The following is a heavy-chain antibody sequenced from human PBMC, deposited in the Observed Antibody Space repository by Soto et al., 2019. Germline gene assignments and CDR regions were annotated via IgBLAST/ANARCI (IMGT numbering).Heavy chain of an antibody. Sequence: SVKVSCKASGVSFSKYAISWVRQAPGQGLEWMGGIIPFFETAKYAQDFQGRVTITADKSTNTAYMELNSLRSADTAVYYCAKAPRLLVPFDYWGQGTLVTVSS. CDR1: GVSFSKYA. V-gene: IGHV1-69*06. CDR3: AKAPRLLVPFDY. CDR2: IIPFFETA. J-gene: IGHJ4*02. D-gene: IGHD3-22*01.